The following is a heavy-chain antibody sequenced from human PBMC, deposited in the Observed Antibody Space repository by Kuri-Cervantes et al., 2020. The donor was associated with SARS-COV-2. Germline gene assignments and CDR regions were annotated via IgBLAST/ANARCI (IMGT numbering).Heavy chain of an antibody. Sequence: SETLSLTCAVYGGSFSGYYWSWIRQPPGKGLEWIGSIYYSGSTYYNPSLKSRVTISVDTSKNQFSLKLSSVTAADTAVYYCARGKWLSAYYYYYYGMDVWGQGTTVTVSS. CDR1: GGSFSGYY. CDR2: IYYSGST. J-gene: IGHJ6*02. V-gene: IGHV4-34*01. CDR3: ARGKWLSAYYYYYYGMDV. D-gene: IGHD3-22*01.